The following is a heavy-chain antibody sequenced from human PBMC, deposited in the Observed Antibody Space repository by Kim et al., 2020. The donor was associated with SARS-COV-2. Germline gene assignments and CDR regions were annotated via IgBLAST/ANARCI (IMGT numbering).Heavy chain of an antibody. D-gene: IGHD3-16*01. CDR3: AKEFPARFIPIDY. V-gene: IGHV3-30*18. CDR1: GFTFSSYG. Sequence: GGSLRLSCAASGFTFSSYGMHWVRQAPGKGLEWVAVISYDGSNKYYADSVKGRFTISRDNSKNTLYLQMNSLRAEDTAVYYCAKEFPARFIPIDYWGQGTLVTVSS. CDR2: ISYDGSNK. J-gene: IGHJ4*02.